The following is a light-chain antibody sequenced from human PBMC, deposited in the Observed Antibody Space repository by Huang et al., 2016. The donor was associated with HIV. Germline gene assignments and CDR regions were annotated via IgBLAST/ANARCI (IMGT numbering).Light chain of an antibody. CDR3: HQRSDWLPYT. CDR2: ATS. J-gene: IGKJ2*01. Sequence: EIVLTQSPATLSLSPGQSATLSCRASQSVSSYLAWYQQKPGQPPKLLIYATSNRATGIPARFSGSGSGTHFTLTINSLEPEDFAVYYCHQRSDWLPYTFGQGTKLEIK. V-gene: IGKV3-11*01. CDR1: QSVSSY.